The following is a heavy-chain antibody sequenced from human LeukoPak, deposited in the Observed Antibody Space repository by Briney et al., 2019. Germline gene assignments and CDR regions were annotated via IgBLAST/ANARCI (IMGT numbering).Heavy chain of an antibody. V-gene: IGHV3-30-3*01. D-gene: IGHD6-19*01. Sequence: GRSLRLSCAASGFTFSSYAMHWVRQAPGKGLEWVAVISYDGSNKYYADSVKGRFTISRDNSKNTLYPQMNSLRAEDTAVYYCARGKTIAVADYWGQGTLVTVSS. CDR3: ARGKTIAVADY. CDR1: GFTFSSYA. J-gene: IGHJ4*02. CDR2: ISYDGSNK.